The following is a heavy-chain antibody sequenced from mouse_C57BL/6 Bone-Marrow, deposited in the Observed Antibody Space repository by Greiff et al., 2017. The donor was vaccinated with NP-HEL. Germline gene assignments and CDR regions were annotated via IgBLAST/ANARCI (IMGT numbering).Heavy chain of an antibody. J-gene: IGHJ1*03. Sequence: QVQLQQSGPELVKPGASVKISCKASGYSFTSYYIHWVKQTPGQGLEWIGWIYPGSGSTKYNEKFKGKATLTADTSSSTAYMQLISLTSDDASVYYCARTTGIGGYWHFDFWGTGTTVTVSS. CDR1: GYSFTSYY. CDR3: ARTTGIGGYWHFDF. CDR2: IYPGSGST. V-gene: IGHV1-66*01. D-gene: IGHD4-1*01.